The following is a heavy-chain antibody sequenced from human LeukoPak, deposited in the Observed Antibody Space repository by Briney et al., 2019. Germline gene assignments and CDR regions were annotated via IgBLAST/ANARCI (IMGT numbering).Heavy chain of an antibody. Sequence: GGSLRLSCDVSGFHYRDYSMIWVRQAPGKGLEWISYFDDRNGAASTSYADSVKGRFIISRDAAKNSLFLQMDSMTAEDTAVYYCARDDKWGFDYWGQGTLVTVSS. CDR1: GFHYRDYS. D-gene: IGHD1-26*01. CDR3: ARDDKWGFDY. V-gene: IGHV3-48*04. CDR2: FDDRNGAAST. J-gene: IGHJ4*02.